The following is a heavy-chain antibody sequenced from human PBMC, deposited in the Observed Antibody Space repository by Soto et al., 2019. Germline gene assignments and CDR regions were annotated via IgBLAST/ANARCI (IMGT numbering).Heavy chain of an antibody. CDR3: ARDSKYDTSGYPPWFAP. Sequence: QVQLQESGPGLVKPSQTLSLTCTVSVASISSGGYYWSWSRQHPGEGLEWIGYIYYSGSTSYNPSLKSRVTISVDTSKNQFSLKLSSVTAADTAVYYCARDSKYDTSGYPPWFAPWGQGTLVTVSS. D-gene: IGHD3-22*01. CDR1: VASISSGGYY. J-gene: IGHJ5*02. CDR2: IYYSGST. V-gene: IGHV4-31*03.